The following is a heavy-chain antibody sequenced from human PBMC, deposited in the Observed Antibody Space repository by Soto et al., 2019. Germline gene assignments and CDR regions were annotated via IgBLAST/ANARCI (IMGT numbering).Heavy chain of an antibody. D-gene: IGHD2-8*02. CDR2: IYYSGST. V-gene: IGHV4-59*08. Sequence: QVQLQESGPGLVKPSETLSLSCTVSGGSISSYYWSWFRQPPGKGLEWIGYIYYSGSTNYNPSLKSXXTXSXXTSKNQFSLKLSSVTAADTAVYYCARHSTGWYVDYWGQGTLVTVSS. J-gene: IGHJ4*02. CDR1: GGSISSYY. CDR3: ARHSTGWYVDY.